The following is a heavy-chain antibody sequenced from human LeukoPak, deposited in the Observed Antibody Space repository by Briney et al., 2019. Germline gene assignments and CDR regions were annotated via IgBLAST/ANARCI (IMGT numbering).Heavy chain of an antibody. V-gene: IGHV4-59*08. CDR3: ARHLQPILTGYYGPHFDY. J-gene: IGHJ4*02. Sequence: SETLSLTCTVSGGSINTYYWSWIRQPPGKGLEWIGYIYYSGSTNYGPSLKSRVTISVDTSKNQFSLKLSSVTAADTAVYYCARHLQPILTGYYGPHFDYWGQGALVTVSS. D-gene: IGHD3-9*01. CDR2: IYYSGST. CDR1: GGSINTYY.